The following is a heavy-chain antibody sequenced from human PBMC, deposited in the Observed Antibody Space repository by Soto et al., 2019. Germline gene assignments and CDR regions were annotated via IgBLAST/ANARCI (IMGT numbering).Heavy chain of an antibody. D-gene: IGHD3-9*01. V-gene: IGHV3-11*05. CDR3: ARRRPTGYYNY. CDR1: GFPFSDYY. CDR2: IGSSSSYT. Sequence: QVQLVESGGDLVKPGGSLRLSCAASGFPFSDYYMSWIRQAPGKGLEWVSSIGSSSSYTNYADSVKGRFTISRDNAKNSLSLQMHSLRAEDTAVYYCARRRPTGYYNYWGQGTLVTVSA. J-gene: IGHJ4*02.